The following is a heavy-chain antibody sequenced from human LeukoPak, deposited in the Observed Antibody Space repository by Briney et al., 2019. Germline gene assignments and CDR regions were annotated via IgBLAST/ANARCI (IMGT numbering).Heavy chain of an antibody. V-gene: IGHV3-30*03. CDR1: EFTFSSYG. J-gene: IGHJ4*02. Sequence: GGSLRLSCGASEFTFSSYGMHWVRQAPGKGLEWVAVTSFDGSNKYYADSVRGRFTISRDNSKNTLYLQMNSLRAEDTAVYYCATTLDRIVGATHFDYWGQGTLVTVSS. CDR3: ATTLDRIVGATHFDY. D-gene: IGHD1-26*01. CDR2: TSFDGSNK.